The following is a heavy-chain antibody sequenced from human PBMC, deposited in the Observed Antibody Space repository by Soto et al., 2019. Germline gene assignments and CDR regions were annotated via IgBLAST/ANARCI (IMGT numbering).Heavy chain of an antibody. Sequence: NPSETLSLTCTVSGGSISSSSYYWGWIRQPPGKGLEWIGSIYYSGSTYYNPSLKSRVTISVDTSKNQFSLKLSSVTVADTAVYYCARLKFYGSMDVWGQGTTVTVSS. CDR1: GGSISSSSYY. J-gene: IGHJ6*02. D-gene: IGHD4-17*01. CDR2: IYYSGST. CDR3: ARLKFYGSMDV. V-gene: IGHV4-39*01.